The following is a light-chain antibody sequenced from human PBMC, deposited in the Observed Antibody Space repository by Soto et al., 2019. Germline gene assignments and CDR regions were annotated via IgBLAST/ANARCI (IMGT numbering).Light chain of an antibody. CDR2: EVS. Sequence: QSALTQPASVSGSPVQSITISCTGTSSDVGNYKYVSWYQQHPGKAPKLMIYEVSNRPSGVSNRFSGSKSGNTASLTISGLQAEDATDYYCFSYTSSGTYVFGTGTKVTVL. CDR1: SSDVGNYKY. J-gene: IGLJ1*01. CDR3: FSYTSSGTYV. V-gene: IGLV2-14*01.